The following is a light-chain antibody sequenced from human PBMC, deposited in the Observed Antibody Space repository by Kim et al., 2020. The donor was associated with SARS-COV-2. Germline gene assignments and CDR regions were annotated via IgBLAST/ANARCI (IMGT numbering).Light chain of an antibody. Sequence: SASVGDRVTITCRASQNIRNYVNWYQQKPGGAPSLLIYAASSLQSGVPSRFSGGGSGTDFTLTISSLQSEDSASYYCQQSYTTPRTFGQGTKVDIK. V-gene: IGKV1-39*01. CDR1: QNIRNY. CDR2: AAS. J-gene: IGKJ1*01. CDR3: QQSYTTPRT.